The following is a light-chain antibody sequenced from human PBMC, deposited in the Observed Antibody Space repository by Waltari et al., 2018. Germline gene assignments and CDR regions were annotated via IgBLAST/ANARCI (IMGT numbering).Light chain of an antibody. CDR2: DQD. CDR3: NSRDSSGRHLV. V-gene: IGLV3-19*01. Sequence: SSELTQDPAVSVALGQTVRITCQGNSLIYYYASWYQHKPGQAPVLVTYDQDTRPSGIPDRFSASSSGNTVSLTIAGAQAEDEADYHCNSRDSSGRHLVFGGGTKLTVL. CDR1: SLIYYY. J-gene: IGLJ3*02.